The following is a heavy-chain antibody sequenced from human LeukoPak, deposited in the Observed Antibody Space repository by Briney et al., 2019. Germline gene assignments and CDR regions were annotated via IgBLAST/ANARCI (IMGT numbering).Heavy chain of an antibody. CDR2: IWYDGHNK. Sequence: GGSLRLSCVASGLSFSKYGMHWVRQAPGKGLQWLAIIWYDGHNKYYADSVKGRFTISRDNSKNTLFLEMNDLKAEDTAVYYCAREWGLIAVAGGPGYWGQETLVTVSS. CDR1: GLSFSKYG. CDR3: AREWGLIAVAGGPGY. V-gene: IGHV3-33*01. J-gene: IGHJ4*02. D-gene: IGHD2-21*01.